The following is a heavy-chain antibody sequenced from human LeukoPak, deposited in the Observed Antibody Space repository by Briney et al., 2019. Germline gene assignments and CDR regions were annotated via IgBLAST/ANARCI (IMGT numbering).Heavy chain of an antibody. Sequence: GASVKVSCKASGYTFTGYYMHWARQAPGQGLEWMGWINPNSGGTNYAQKFQGRVTMTRDTSISTAYMELSRLRSDDTAVYYCARDDSSGYYFFDYWGQGTLVTVSS. D-gene: IGHD3-22*01. CDR1: GYTFTGYY. CDR3: ARDDSSGYYFFDY. V-gene: IGHV1-2*02. CDR2: INPNSGGT. J-gene: IGHJ4*02.